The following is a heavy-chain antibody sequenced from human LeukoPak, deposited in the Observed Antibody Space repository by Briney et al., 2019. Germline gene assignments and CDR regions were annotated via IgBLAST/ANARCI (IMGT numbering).Heavy chain of an antibody. CDR2: ISGSGGST. J-gene: IGHJ4*02. Sequence: GGSLRLSCAASGFTFSSYAMSWVRQAPGKGLEWVSAISGSGGSTYYADSVKGRFTISRDNSKNTLYLQMNSLGAEDTAVYYFAKDGTYYYGSGNFDYWGQGTLVTVSS. V-gene: IGHV3-23*01. CDR1: GFTFSSYA. D-gene: IGHD3-10*01. CDR3: AKDGTYYYGSGNFDY.